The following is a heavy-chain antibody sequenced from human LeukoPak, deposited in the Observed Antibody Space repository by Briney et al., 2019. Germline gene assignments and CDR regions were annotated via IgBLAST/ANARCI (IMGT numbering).Heavy chain of an antibody. CDR1: GYTFINYD. CDR3: ARRPRAGWFDP. Sequence: VASVKVSCKASGYTFINYDINWVRQATGQGLQWMGWMNPNSGHTGYAQKFQGRVTITRNTSISTAYMDLSSLRSEDTAVYYCARRPRAGWFDPWGQGTLVTVSS. V-gene: IGHV1-8*03. J-gene: IGHJ5*02. CDR2: MNPNSGHT.